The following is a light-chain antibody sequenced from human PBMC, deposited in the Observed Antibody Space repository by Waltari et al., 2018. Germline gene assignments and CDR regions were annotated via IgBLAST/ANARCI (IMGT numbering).Light chain of an antibody. V-gene: IGKV3-20*01. J-gene: IGKJ2*01. CDR1: PSPRGTY. CDR2: GAS. CDR3: QQYGSSPYT. Sequence: EIVLTQSPGTLSLSPAERATLSCRAGPSPRGTYVAWYQQKPGQAPRLLIYGASNRATGIPDRFSGSGSGTDFTLTIKRLEPEDFAVYYCQQYGSSPYTFGQGTKLEIK.